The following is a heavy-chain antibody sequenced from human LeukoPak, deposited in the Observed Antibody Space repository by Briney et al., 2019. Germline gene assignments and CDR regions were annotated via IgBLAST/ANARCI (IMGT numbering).Heavy chain of an antibody. V-gene: IGHV4-30-4*08. CDR2: IYYSGST. D-gene: IGHD3-22*01. J-gene: IGHJ4*02. CDR3: AREPYDSSGYYYPYFDY. Sequence: PSETLSLTCTVSGGSISSGGYYWSWIRQHPGKGLEWIGYIYYSGSTYYNPSLKSRVTISVDTSKNQFSLKLSSVTAADTAVYYCAREPYDSSGYYYPYFDYWGQGTLVTVSS. CDR1: GGSISSGGYY.